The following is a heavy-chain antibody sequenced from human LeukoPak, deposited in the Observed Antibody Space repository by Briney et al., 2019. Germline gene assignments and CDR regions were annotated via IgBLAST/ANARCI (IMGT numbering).Heavy chain of an antibody. CDR1: GFIFTNAW. CDR2: IKSKIDGGTT. Sequence: PGGSLRLSCTASGFIFTNAWMSWVRQAPGKGLEWVGRIKSKIDGGTTDYAAPVKGRFTISRDDSKNTLYLQMNSLKTEDTAVYYCTTEGFYYDTSGYSPFDHWGQGTLVTVSS. V-gene: IGHV3-15*01. CDR3: TTEGFYYDTSGYSPFDH. J-gene: IGHJ4*02. D-gene: IGHD3-22*01.